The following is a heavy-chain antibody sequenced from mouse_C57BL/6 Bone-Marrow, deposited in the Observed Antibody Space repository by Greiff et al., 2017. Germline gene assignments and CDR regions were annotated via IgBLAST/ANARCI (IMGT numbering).Heavy chain of an antibody. D-gene: IGHD2-5*01. J-gene: IGHJ3*01. CDR3: EKAYYSNYGFAY. CDR1: GYTFTSYG. V-gene: IGHV1-81*01. CDR2: IYPRSGHT. Sequence: VHVKQSGAELARPGASVKLSCKASGYTFTSYGISWVKQRTGKGLEWIGEIYPRSGHTYYNQKFKGKATLTVDKSSSTAYMEIRSQTSEDSAVYVCEKAYYSNYGFAYWGQGTLVTVSA.